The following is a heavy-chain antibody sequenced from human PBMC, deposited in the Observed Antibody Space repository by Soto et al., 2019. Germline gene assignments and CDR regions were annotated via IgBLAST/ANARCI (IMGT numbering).Heavy chain of an antibody. CDR3: ARIAVAGHDAFDI. V-gene: IGHV1-2*04. D-gene: IGHD6-19*01. J-gene: IGHJ3*02. CDR2: INPNSGGT. Sequence: ASVKVSCKASGYTFTGYYMHWVRQAPGQGLEWMGWINPNSGGTNYAQKFQGWVTMTRDTSINTAYMELSRLRSDDTAVYYCARIAVAGHDAFDIWGQGTMVTVSS. CDR1: GYTFTGYY.